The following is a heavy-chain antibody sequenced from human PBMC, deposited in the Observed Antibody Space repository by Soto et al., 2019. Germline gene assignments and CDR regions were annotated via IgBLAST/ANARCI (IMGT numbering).Heavy chain of an antibody. J-gene: IGHJ5*01. D-gene: IGHD2-8*01. Sequence: SQTLSLTCAISGDSVSSNTVAWNWIRQSPSRGFEWLGRTYYRSKWYDDYTESVKNRITINPDTSKNQFSLHLNSVTSVDTAVYYCARLIGNSWLDSWGQGTLVTVSS. CDR2: TYYRSKWYD. CDR1: GDSVSSNTVA. V-gene: IGHV6-1*01. CDR3: ARLIGNSWLDS.